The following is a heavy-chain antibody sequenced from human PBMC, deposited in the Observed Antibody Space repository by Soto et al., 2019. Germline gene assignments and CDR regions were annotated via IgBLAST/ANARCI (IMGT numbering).Heavy chain of an antibody. D-gene: IGHD3-10*01. Sequence: GESLTISCKGSGYSFTSYWIGWVRQMPGKGLEWMGIIYPGDSDTRYSLSFQGQVTISADKSISTAYLQWSSLKASDTAMYYCAGGGVRGVITRTRDYYGMDVWGQGTTVTVSS. CDR2: IYPGDSDT. CDR3: AGGGVRGVITRTRDYYGMDV. J-gene: IGHJ6*02. V-gene: IGHV5-51*01. CDR1: GYSFTSYW.